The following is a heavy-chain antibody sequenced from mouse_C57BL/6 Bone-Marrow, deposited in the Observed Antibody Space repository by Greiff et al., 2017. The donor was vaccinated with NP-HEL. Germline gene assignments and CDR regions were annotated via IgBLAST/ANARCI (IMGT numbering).Heavy chain of an antibody. D-gene: IGHD2-4*01. Sequence: EVKLVESGGDLVKPGGSLKLSCAASGFTFSSYGMSWVRQTPDKRLEWVATISSGGSYTYYPDSVKWRFTISRDNAKNTLYLQMSSLKSEDTAMYYCARARVYYDYDEGFAYWGQGTLVTVSA. V-gene: IGHV5-6*02. CDR1: GFTFSSYG. CDR2: ISSGGSYT. J-gene: IGHJ3*01. CDR3: ARARVYYDYDEGFAY.